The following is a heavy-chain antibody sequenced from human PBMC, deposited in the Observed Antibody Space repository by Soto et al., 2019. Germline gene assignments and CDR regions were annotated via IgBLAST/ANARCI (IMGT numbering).Heavy chain of an antibody. Sequence: SVKVSCKAFGGTFSSYTISWVRQAPGQGLEWMGRIIPILGIANYAQKFQGRVTITADKSTSTAYMELSSLRSEDTAVYYCVRSTGTTNRGPVVISSYYYYGMDVWGQGTTVTVSS. CDR2: IIPILGIA. J-gene: IGHJ6*02. CDR1: GGTFSSYT. CDR3: VRSTGTTNRGPVVISSYYYYGMDV. D-gene: IGHD1-7*01. V-gene: IGHV1-69*02.